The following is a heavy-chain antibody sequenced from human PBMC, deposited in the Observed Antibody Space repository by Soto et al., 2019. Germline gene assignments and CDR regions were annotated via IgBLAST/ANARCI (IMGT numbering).Heavy chain of an antibody. CDR3: AGGLGYYDSSGFHV. Sequence: QVQLVQSGAEVKKPGASVKVSCKASGYTFTSYDINWVRQATGQGLEWMGWMNPNSGNTGYAQKFQGRVTMTRNTSISTGYMGLSSLRSEDTAVYYCAGGLGYYDSSGFHVWGQGTTVTVSS. CDR2: MNPNSGNT. CDR1: GYTFTSYD. V-gene: IGHV1-8*01. J-gene: IGHJ6*02. D-gene: IGHD3-22*01.